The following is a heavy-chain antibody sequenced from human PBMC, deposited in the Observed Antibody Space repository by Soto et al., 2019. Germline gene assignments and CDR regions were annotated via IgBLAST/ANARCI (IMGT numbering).Heavy chain of an antibody. CDR1: GFTVSSNY. V-gene: IGHV3-53*04. D-gene: IGHD3-10*01. CDR2: IYSGGST. Sequence: EVQLVESGGGLVQPGGSLRLSCAASGFTVSSNYMSWVRQAPGKGLEWVSVIYSGGSTYYADSVKGRFTISRHNSKNTLYLQMNSVRAEDTAVYYCARVPPKGFGGLSRAATYYCYMDVWGKGTTVTVSS. CDR3: ARVPPKGFGGLSRAATYYCYMDV. J-gene: IGHJ6*03.